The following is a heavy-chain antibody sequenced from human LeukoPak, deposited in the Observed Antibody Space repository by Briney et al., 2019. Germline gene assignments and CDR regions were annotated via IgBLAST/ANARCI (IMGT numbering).Heavy chain of an antibody. CDR2: ISGSGGST. V-gene: IGHV3-23*01. CDR3: AKDTNEYRTFDS. CDR1: GFTFSSYA. Sequence: PGGSLRLSCAASGFTFSSYAMHWVRQAPVKGLEWVSAISGSGGSTYYADSVTGRFTISRDNSKNTLYLQMNSLRVEDTSIYYCAKDTNEYRTFDSWGQGTLVTVSS. D-gene: IGHD2/OR15-2a*01. J-gene: IGHJ4*02.